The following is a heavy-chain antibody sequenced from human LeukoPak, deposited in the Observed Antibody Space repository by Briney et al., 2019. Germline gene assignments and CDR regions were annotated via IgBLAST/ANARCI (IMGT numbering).Heavy chain of an antibody. Sequence: ASVKVSCKASGYTFTSYGISWVRQAPGQGLEWMGWISAYNGNTNYAQKLQGRVTMTTDTSTSTAYMELRSLRSDDTAVYYCARVIVGDEYNWFDPWSQGTLVTVSS. D-gene: IGHD1-26*01. V-gene: IGHV1-18*01. J-gene: IGHJ5*02. CDR3: ARVIVGDEYNWFDP. CDR2: ISAYNGNT. CDR1: GYTFTSYG.